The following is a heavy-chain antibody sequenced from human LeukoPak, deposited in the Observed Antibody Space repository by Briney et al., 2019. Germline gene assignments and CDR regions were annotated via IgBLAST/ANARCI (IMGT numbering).Heavy chain of an antibody. J-gene: IGHJ6*03. V-gene: IGHV4-39*01. D-gene: IGHD5/OR15-5a*01. CDR1: GGSISSTAYY. CDR2: IYYSETT. Sequence: SETLSLTCTVSGGSISSTAYYWDWIRQPPGKGLEWIGSIYYSETTYYNSSLKSRVTISLNTSKNQFSLRLSSVTGADTAVYYCARQVSDYYYYYMDVWGKGATVTVSS. CDR3: ARQVSDYYYYYMDV.